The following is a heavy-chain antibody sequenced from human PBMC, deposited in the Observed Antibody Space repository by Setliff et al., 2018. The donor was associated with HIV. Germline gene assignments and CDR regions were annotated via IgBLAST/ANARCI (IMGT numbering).Heavy chain of an antibody. J-gene: IGHJ4*02. D-gene: IGHD6-13*01. CDR1: GFTFSDYE. Sequence: PGGSLRLSCVASGFTFSDYEMNWVRQAPGKGLEWVSYISGSGRTVYYADSVKGRFTISRDNAKKALYLQMNSLRAEDTAVYYCARSRAAGFDYWGQGTLVTAPQ. CDR2: ISGSGRTV. CDR3: ARSRAAGFDY. V-gene: IGHV3-48*03.